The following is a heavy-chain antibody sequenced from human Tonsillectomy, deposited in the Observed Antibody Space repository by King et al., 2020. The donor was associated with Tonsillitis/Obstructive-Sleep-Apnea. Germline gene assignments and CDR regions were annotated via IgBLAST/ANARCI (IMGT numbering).Heavy chain of an antibody. J-gene: IGHJ5*02. CDR3: AREGLRFFDP. CDR2: ISSSGNTI. V-gene: IGHV3-48*03. Sequence: VQLVESGGGLVQPGGSLRLSCAASGFTFSSYEMNWVRQAPGKGLEWVSYISSSGNTIYYADSVKGRFTISRDNAKNSLYLQMNSLRAGDTAVYYCAREGLRFFDPWGQGTLVTVSS. D-gene: IGHD3-3*01. CDR1: GFTFSSYE.